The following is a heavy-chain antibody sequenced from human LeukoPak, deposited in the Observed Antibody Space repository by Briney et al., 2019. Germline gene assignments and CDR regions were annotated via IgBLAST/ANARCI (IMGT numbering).Heavy chain of an antibody. Sequence: KPSETLSLTCTVSSGSISGSYYWSWIRQPAGKGLEWIGRIYASGSTSYDPSLKSRVTISVDKSNNQFSLMVTSVTAADTAVYYCARGKQNAVDYWGRGILVTVSS. J-gene: IGHJ4*02. CDR1: SGSISGSYY. D-gene: IGHD1-1*01. CDR2: IYASGST. V-gene: IGHV4-4*07. CDR3: ARGKQNAVDY.